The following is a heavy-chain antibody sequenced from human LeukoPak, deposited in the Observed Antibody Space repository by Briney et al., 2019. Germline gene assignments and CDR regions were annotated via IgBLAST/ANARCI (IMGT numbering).Heavy chain of an antibody. Sequence: ASVKVSCKASGYTFTNYGISWVRQAPGQGLEWMGWIIAYTGNTNYAQNFQGRVTMTTDTSTSTAFMELRSLRSDDTAVYYCARSGVGYFYDNTGYYPLDYWGQGTLVTVSS. J-gene: IGHJ4*02. CDR1: GYTFTNYG. V-gene: IGHV1-18*01. CDR3: ARSGVGYFYDNTGYYPLDY. D-gene: IGHD3-22*01. CDR2: IIAYTGNT.